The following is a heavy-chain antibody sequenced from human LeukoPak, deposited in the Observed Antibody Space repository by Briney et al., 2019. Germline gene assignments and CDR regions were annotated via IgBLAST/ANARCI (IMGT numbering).Heavy chain of an antibody. V-gene: IGHV4-38-2*01. Sequence: SSETLSLTCAVSGYSISSGYYWGWIRQPPGKGLEWIGSIYHSGSTYYNPSLKSRVTISVDTSKNQFSLKLSSVTAADTAVYYCASLYYYDSSGYYGAEYFQHWGQGTLVTVSS. CDR1: GYSISSGYY. J-gene: IGHJ1*01. CDR3: ASLYYYDSSGYYGAEYFQH. D-gene: IGHD3-22*01. CDR2: IYHSGST.